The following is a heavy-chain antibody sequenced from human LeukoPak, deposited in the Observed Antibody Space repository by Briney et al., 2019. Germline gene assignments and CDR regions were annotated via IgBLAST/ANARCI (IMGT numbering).Heavy chain of an antibody. CDR3: ARGVNGRLYYYDSI. CDR2: IYDSGST. CDR1: GGSMTNLY. D-gene: IGHD3-22*01. V-gene: IGHV4-59*01. Sequence: SETLSLTCRVSGGSMTNLYWTWIRQPPGKGLEWIGDIYDSGSTRYNTSLESRVTISVDTSKNQFSLKLSSVTAADTAVYYCARGVNGRLYYYDSIWGQGTLVTVSS. J-gene: IGHJ4*02.